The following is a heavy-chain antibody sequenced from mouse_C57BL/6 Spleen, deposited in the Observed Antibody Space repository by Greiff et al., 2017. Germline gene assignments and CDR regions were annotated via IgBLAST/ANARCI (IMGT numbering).Heavy chain of an antibody. J-gene: IGHJ4*01. CDR1: GYSFAGYY. CDR2: INPSTGGT. V-gene: IGHV1-42*01. Sequence: EVQLQQSGPELVQPGASVKISCKASGYSFAGYYMNWVKQSPEKSLEWIGEINPSTGGTTYNQKFKAKATLTVDKSSSTAYMQLESLTSEVTAVYYCARSKGITTAYYYAMDYWGQGTSVTVSS. D-gene: IGHD1-1*01. CDR3: ARSKGITTAYYYAMDY.